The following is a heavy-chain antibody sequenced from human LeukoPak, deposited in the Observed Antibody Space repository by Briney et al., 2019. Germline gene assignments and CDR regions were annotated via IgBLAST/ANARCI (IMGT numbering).Heavy chain of an antibody. Sequence: PSETLSLTCTVSGGSISSSSYYWGWIRQPPGKGLEWIGSIYYSGSTYYNPSLKSRVTISVDTSKNQFSLKLSSVTAADTAVYYCARLFLGGFGELSKIPNWFDPWGQGTLVTVSS. CDR1: GGSISSSSYY. CDR2: IYYSGST. V-gene: IGHV4-39*01. J-gene: IGHJ5*02. CDR3: ARLFLGGFGELSKIPNWFDP. D-gene: IGHD3-10*01.